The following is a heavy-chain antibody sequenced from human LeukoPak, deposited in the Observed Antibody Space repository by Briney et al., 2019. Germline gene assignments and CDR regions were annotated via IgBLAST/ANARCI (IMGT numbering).Heavy chain of an antibody. CDR2: INPNSGGT. D-gene: IGHD3-22*01. J-gene: IGHJ4*02. CDR1: GYTFTGYY. V-gene: IGHV1-2*06. CDR3: ARGSSGYQLDY. Sequence: ASVKVSCKASGYTFTGYYMPWVRQAPGQGLEWMGRINPNSGGTNYAQKFQGRVNMTRDTSISTAYMELSRLRSDDTAVYYCARGSSGYQLDYWGQGTLVTVSS.